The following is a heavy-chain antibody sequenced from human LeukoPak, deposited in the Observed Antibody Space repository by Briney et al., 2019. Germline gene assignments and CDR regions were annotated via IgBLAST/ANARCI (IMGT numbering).Heavy chain of an antibody. CDR3: ARHPGLFLVY. Sequence: SETRPLQCTCTGGSLRRRPHCAPGIRQPPGEGLEGIGSIYYSGSTYYNSSLKSRVYISVHSPKNPGYLNLRSVTAADTSRYQCARHPGLFLVYWGQGTLVTVSS. CDR2: IYYSGST. J-gene: IGHJ1*01. D-gene: IGHD2-21*01. CDR1: GGSLRRRPHC. V-gene: IGHV4-39*01.